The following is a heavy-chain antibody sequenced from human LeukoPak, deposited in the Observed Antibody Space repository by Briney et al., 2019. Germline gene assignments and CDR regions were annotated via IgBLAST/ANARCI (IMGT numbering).Heavy chain of an antibody. CDR2: IYYSGST. V-gene: IGHV4-59*01. CDR1: GGSISSYY. CDR3: ARVSRLLWFGELESTYYFDY. Sequence: SETLSLTCTVSGGSISSYYWSWIRPPPGKGLEWIGYIYYSGSTNYNPSLKSRVTISVDTSKNQFSLKLSSVTAADTAVYYCARVSRLLWFGELESTYYFDYWGQGTLVTVSS. J-gene: IGHJ4*02. D-gene: IGHD3-10*01.